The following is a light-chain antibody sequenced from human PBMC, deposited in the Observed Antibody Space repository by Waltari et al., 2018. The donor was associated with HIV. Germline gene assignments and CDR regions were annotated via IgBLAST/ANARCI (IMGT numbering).Light chain of an antibody. CDR1: SSDVGGYHY. J-gene: IGLJ2*01. CDR3: SSYTSRSVV. CDR2: EVS. V-gene: IGLV2-14*01. Sequence: QSALTQPASVSGSPGQSIPISCPGTSSDVGGYHYVSWYQQHPGKAPKLMIYEVSNRPSGVSNRFSGSKSGNTASLTISGLQAEDEADYYCSSYTSRSVVFGGGTKLTVL.